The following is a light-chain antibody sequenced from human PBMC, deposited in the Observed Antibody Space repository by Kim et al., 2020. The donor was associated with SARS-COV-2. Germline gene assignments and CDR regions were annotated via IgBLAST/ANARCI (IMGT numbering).Light chain of an antibody. CDR3: SSYAGNNNSI. J-gene: IGLJ2*01. V-gene: IGLV2-8*01. Sequence: GQSGTIDCTGTSSDVGGYYYVSWYQHHPGKAPKLLIYDVIERPSGVPDRFSGSKYGNTASLTVSGLQAEDEADYYCSSYAGNNNSICGGGTQLTVL. CDR1: SSDVGGYYY. CDR2: DVI.